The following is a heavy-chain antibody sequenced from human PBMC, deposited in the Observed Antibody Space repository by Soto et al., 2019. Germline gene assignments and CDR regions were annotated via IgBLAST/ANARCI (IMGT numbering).Heavy chain of an antibody. CDR3: AREWLRGYSGYDPNYYFDY. CDR1: GFTFSSYG. V-gene: IGHV3-33*01. CDR2: IWYDGSNK. J-gene: IGHJ4*02. D-gene: IGHD5-12*01. Sequence: QVQLVESGGGVVQPGRSLRLSCAASGFTFSSYGMHWVRQAPGKGLEWVAVIWYDGSNKYYADSVKGRFTISRDNSKNTLYLQMNSLRAEDTAVYYCAREWLRGYSGYDPNYYFDYWGQGTLVTVSS.